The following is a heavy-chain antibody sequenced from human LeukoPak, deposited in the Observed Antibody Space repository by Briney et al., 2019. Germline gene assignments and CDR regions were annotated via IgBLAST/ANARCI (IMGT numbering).Heavy chain of an antibody. J-gene: IGHJ4*02. CDR2: ISGSGGST. V-gene: IGHV3-23*01. CDR3: AKDLTWELLRCFDY. Sequence: PGGSLRLSCAASGFTFSSYAMSWVRQAPGKGLEWVSAISGSGGSTYYADSVKGRFTISRDNSKNTLYLQMNSLRAEDTAVYYGAKDLTWELLRCFDYWGQGTLVTVSS. CDR1: GFTFSSYA. D-gene: IGHD1-26*01.